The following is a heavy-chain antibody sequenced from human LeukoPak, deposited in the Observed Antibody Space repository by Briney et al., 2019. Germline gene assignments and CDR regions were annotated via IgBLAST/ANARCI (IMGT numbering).Heavy chain of an antibody. D-gene: IGHD3-9*01. Sequence: SETLSLTCTVSGGSISSSSYYWGWIRQPPGKGLEWIGEINHSGSTNYNPSLKSRVTISVDTSKNQFSLKLSSVTAADTAVYYCARGLRYFDWLYRNWFDPWGQGTLVTASS. CDR3: ARGLRYFDWLYRNWFDP. CDR2: INHSGST. J-gene: IGHJ5*02. CDR1: GGSISSSSYY. V-gene: IGHV4-39*07.